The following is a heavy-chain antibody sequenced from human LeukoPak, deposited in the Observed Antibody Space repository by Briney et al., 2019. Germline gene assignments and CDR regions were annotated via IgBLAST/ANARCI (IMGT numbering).Heavy chain of an antibody. CDR1: GGSISSGDHF. D-gene: IGHD2-15*01. V-gene: IGHV4-31*03. CDR2: IYYSGTT. Sequence: SQTLSLTCTVSGGSISSGDHFWSWIRQHPGKGLEWIGYIYYSGTTYYNPSLKSRVTISVDTSKNHFSLKLTSVTAADTAVYYCTRDVPRSAGYPDNWGQGTLVTVSS. J-gene: IGHJ4*02. CDR3: TRDVPRSAGYPDN.